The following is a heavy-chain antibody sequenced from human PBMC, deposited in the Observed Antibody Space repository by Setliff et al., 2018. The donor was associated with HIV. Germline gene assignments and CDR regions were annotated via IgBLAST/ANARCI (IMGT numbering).Heavy chain of an antibody. V-gene: IGHV3-7*01. CDR1: GFTFTNYW. D-gene: IGHD5-12*01. CDR3: WGGYTNGG. Sequence: GGSLRLSCAASGFTFTNYWMAWIRQAPGRGLEWAAIISNDGGREYYVDSVKGRFTISRDNAKSSLYLQMDSRRVEDTSVYYCWGGYTNGGWGQGTLVTVSS. CDR2: ISNDGGRE. J-gene: IGHJ4*02.